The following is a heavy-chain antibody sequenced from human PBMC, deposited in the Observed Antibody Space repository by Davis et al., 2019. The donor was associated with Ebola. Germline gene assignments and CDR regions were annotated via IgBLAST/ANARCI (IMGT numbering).Heavy chain of an antibody. J-gene: IGHJ3*02. V-gene: IGHV4-34*01. D-gene: IGHD1-26*01. Sequence: SETLSLTCAVSGGSFSGYYWNWIRQSPGKGLEWIGEINHRGRTRYNPSLKSRVTISVDTSRNQFSLKLSSATAADTAEYYCARPWYSGTYYDAYDIWGQGTMVAVSS. CDR2: INHRGRT. CDR3: ARPWYSGTYYDAYDI. CDR1: GGSFSGYY.